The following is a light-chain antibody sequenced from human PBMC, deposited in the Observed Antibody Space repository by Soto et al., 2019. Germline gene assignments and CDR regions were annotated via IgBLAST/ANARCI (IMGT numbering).Light chain of an antibody. V-gene: IGKV1-5*03. CDR2: KTS. Sequence: DIHMTQSPSTLSASVGDRVSITCRASQSLNSWLAWYQQKPGKAPKLLIYKTSTLESGVPSRFSGSGSGTEFTLTISNLQPDDFATYYCQQYNTYSFXQGTKADIK. CDR1: QSLNSW. J-gene: IGKJ2*01. CDR3: QQYNTYS.